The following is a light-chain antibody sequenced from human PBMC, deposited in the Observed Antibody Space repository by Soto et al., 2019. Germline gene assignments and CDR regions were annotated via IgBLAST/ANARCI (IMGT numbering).Light chain of an antibody. V-gene: IGKV3-20*01. J-gene: IGKJ4*01. CDR2: GAS. CDR1: QTLSSTF. CDR3: QQLFTSPT. Sequence: EIVLTQSPGTLSLSPGERATLSCRAGQTLSSTFLAWYQQKPAQAPRLLIYGASSRATGVPDRFSGSGSGTDFTLTISRVEPEDFSVYYCQQLFTSPTFGGGTSVEIK.